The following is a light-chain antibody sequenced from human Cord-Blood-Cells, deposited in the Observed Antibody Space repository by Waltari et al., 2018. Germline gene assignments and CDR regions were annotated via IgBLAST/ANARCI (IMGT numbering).Light chain of an antibody. CDR2: EGS. J-gene: IGLJ2*01. CDR3: CSYAGSSTVV. Sequence: QSALTQPASVSGSPGQSITISCTGTSSDVGSYNIVSWYQQHPGKATKLMSYEGSKRPSGVSNRFSGSKSGNTASLTISGLQAEDEADYYCCSYAGSSTVVFGGGTKLTVL. V-gene: IGLV2-23*01. CDR1: SSDVGSYNI.